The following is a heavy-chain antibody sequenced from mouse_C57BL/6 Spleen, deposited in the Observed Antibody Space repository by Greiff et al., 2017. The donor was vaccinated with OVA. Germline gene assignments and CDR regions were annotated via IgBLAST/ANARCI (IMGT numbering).Heavy chain of an antibody. J-gene: IGHJ2*01. V-gene: IGHV5-17*01. CDR3: ARARLRQDYFDY. D-gene: IGHD2-4*01. Sequence: EVKVVESGGGLVKLGGSLKLSCAASGFTFSDYGMHWVRQAPEKGLEWVAYISSGSSTIYYADTVKGRFTISRDNAKNTLFLQMTSLRSEDTAMYYCARARLRQDYFDYWGQGTTLTVSS. CDR1: GFTFSDYG. CDR2: ISSGSSTI.